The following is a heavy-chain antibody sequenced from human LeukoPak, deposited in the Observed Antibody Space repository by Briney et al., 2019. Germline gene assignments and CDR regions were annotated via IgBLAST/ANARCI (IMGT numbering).Heavy chain of an antibody. CDR3: AKPDYGDY. J-gene: IGHJ4*02. CDR2: ISYDGSNK. Sequence: GGSLRLSCAASGFTFSSYGMHWVRQAPGKGLEWVAVISYDGSNKYYADSVKGRFTISRDNSKNTLYLQMNSLRAEDTAVYYCAKPDYGDYWGQGTLVPVSS. V-gene: IGHV3-30*18. CDR1: GFTFSSYG.